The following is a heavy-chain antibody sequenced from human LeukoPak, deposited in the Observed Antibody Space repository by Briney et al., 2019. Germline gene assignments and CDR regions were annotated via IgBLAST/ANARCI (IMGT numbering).Heavy chain of an antibody. CDR3: ARTYYYGSGTTSPDADY. CDR2: INAGNGNT. J-gene: IGHJ4*02. Sequence: ASVKVSCKASGYTFTSYAMHWVRQAPGQRLEWMGWINAGNGNTKYSQKFQGRVTITRDTSASTAYIELSSLRSEDTAVYYCARTYYYGSGTTSPDADYWGQGTLVTVSS. V-gene: IGHV1-3*01. CDR1: GYTFTSYA. D-gene: IGHD3-10*01.